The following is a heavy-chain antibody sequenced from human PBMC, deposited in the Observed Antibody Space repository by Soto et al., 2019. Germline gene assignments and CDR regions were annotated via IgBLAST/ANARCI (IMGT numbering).Heavy chain of an antibody. V-gene: IGHV1-46*03. CDR1: GYTFTSYY. CDR2: INPSGETT. J-gene: IGHJ3*02. CDR3: ARDEPNGWNDAFDI. D-gene: IGHD1-1*01. Sequence: QVQLVQSGAEVKKPGASVKVSCKASGYTFTSYYMHWVRQAPGLGLEWMGIINPSGETTIYAQKFQGRVTMTRDTSTSTVYMELSSLRSEDTAVYYCARDEPNGWNDAFDIWGQGTMVTVSS.